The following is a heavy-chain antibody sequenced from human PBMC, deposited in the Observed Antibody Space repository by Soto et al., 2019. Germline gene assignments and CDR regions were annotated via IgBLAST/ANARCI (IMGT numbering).Heavy chain of an antibody. Sequence: QVQLVQSGAEVKKPGASVKVSCKASGYTFTSYDINWVRQATGQGLEWMGWMNANSGNTGYAQTFQGRVTMTRNTSIITDYMAHTNLSSEDTAVYYCARTLRYSSSCYCRSYYMDVWSKGTTVTVSS. J-gene: IGHJ6*03. CDR1: GYTFTSYD. CDR2: MNANSGNT. CDR3: ARTLRYSSSCYCRSYYMDV. V-gene: IGHV1-8*01. D-gene: IGHD6-6*01.